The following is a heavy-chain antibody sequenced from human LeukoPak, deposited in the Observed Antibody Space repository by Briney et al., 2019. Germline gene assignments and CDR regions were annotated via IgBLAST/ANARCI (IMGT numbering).Heavy chain of an antibody. Sequence: SETLSLTCTVSGASISSYYWSWIRQPPGKGLEWIGYIYYSGSTNYNPSLKSRVTISVDTSKNQFSLKLSSVTAADTAVYYCARAYDSSGYYYNWFDPWGQGTLVTVSS. J-gene: IGHJ5*02. CDR1: GASISSYY. CDR2: IYYSGST. V-gene: IGHV4-59*01. D-gene: IGHD3-22*01. CDR3: ARAYDSSGYYYNWFDP.